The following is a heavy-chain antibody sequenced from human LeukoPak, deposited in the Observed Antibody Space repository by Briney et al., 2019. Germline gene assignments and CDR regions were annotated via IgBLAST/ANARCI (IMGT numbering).Heavy chain of an antibody. J-gene: IGHJ4*02. CDR3: AREKFGSDIGGCDIGLFDF. CDR2: INHRGRS. CDR1: GGSFSGDY. D-gene: IGHD2-21*01. V-gene: IGHV4-34*01. Sequence: PSETLSLTCAVFGGSFSGDYWTWLRQPPGKGLEWSGQINHRGRSNYNPSLRSRVTISSDTSKTQFSLKLTSVTAADTAVYYCAREKFGSDIGGCDIGLFDFWGQGALVTVSS.